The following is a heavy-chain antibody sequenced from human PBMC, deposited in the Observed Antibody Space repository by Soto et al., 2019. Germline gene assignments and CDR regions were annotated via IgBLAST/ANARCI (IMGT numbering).Heavy chain of an antibody. D-gene: IGHD3-3*01. CDR1: GFTFSHYT. CDR3: ANGGLHGSIDGGLSDFRH. V-gene: IGHV3-23*01. Sequence: EVQMLESGGYLVQPGGSLRVSCASGFTFSHYTMAWVRQAPGKGLEWVSGFSRRNGVAYYADSVKGRFTISRDNSKNTVFLQMNSLRAEDTAVYYCANGGLHGSIDGGLSDFRHWDQGNLVTVSS. CDR2: FSRRNGVA. J-gene: IGHJ4*02.